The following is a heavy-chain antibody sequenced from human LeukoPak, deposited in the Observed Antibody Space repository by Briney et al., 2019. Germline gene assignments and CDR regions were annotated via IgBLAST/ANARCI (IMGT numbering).Heavy chain of an antibody. CDR1: GYTFMSYG. CDR3: ARERSSGWYYELDY. J-gene: IGHJ4*02. Sequence: GASMKVSCKASGYTFMSYGISWVRQAPGQGLEWMGWISAYNDNTNYAQKLQGRVTMTRDTSTSTVYMELRSLRSDDTAVYYCARERSSGWYYELDYWGQGTLVTVSS. CDR2: ISAYNDNT. V-gene: IGHV1-18*01. D-gene: IGHD6-19*01.